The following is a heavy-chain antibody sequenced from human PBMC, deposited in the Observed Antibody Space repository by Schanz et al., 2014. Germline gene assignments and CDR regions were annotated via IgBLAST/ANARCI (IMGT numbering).Heavy chain of an antibody. CDR2: ISGSGLST. CDR3: AKDRIPMVRGGDYGMDV. D-gene: IGHD3-10*01. J-gene: IGHJ6*02. CDR1: GFTFTTNA. Sequence: EVYLVESGGGLVQPGGSLRLSCAASGFTFTTNAMSWVRQPPGKGLEWVSAISGSGLSTYYADSVQGRYTVSRDNSKNTLYLQMNSLRDEDTALYYCAKDRIPMVRGGDYGMDVWGQGTTVTVSS. V-gene: IGHV3-23*04.